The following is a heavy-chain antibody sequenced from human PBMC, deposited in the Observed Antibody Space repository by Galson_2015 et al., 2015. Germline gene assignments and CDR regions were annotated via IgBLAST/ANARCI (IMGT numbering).Heavy chain of an antibody. D-gene: IGHD2-2*01. J-gene: IGHJ6*02. CDR2: IWYDGSNK. CDR3: ARSFVVPAATYYYYYGMDV. V-gene: IGHV3-33*01. Sequence: SLRLSCAASGFTFSSYGVHWVRQAPGKGLEWVAVIWYDGSNKYYADSVKGRFTISRDNSKNTLYLQMNSLRAEDTAVYYCARSFVVPAATYYYYYGMDVWGQGTTVTVSS. CDR1: GFTFSSYG.